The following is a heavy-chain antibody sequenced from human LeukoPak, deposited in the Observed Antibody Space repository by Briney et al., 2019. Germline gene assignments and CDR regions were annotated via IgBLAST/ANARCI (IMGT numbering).Heavy chain of an antibody. V-gene: IGHV3-9*01. Sequence: GGSLRLSCAASGFTFDDYAMHWVRQAPGKGLEWVSGISWNSGSIGYADSVKGRFTISRDNAKNSLYLQMNSLRAEDTAVYYCARDSGKQLVTFDYWGQGTLVTVSS. CDR1: GFTFDDYA. J-gene: IGHJ4*02. D-gene: IGHD6-6*01. CDR3: ARDSGKQLVTFDY. CDR2: ISWNSGSI.